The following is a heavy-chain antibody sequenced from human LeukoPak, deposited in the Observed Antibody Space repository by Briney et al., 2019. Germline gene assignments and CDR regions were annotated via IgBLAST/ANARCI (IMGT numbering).Heavy chain of an antibody. D-gene: IGHD3-9*01. Sequence: PGGSLRLSCAASGFTFSSYGMSWVRQAPGKGLEWVSAISGSGGSTYYADSVKGRFTISRDNAKNSLYLQMNGLRAEDTALYYCARGLRYFDWPGYYWGQGTLVTVSS. V-gene: IGHV3-23*01. CDR2: ISGSGGST. CDR3: ARGLRYFDWPGYY. CDR1: GFTFSSYG. J-gene: IGHJ4*02.